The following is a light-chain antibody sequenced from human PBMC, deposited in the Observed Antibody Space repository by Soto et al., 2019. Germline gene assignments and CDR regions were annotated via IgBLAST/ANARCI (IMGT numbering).Light chain of an antibody. CDR1: QSIDNF. Sequence: DIQMTQSPSSLSASVGDRVTITCRPSQSIDNFLNWYQQKPGKAPNLLIYAASSLQSGVSSRFSGSGSGTDFTLTISSLQPEDSATYYCQQSYSTPWTFGQGTKVDIK. CDR2: AAS. J-gene: IGKJ1*01. V-gene: IGKV1-39*01. CDR3: QQSYSTPWT.